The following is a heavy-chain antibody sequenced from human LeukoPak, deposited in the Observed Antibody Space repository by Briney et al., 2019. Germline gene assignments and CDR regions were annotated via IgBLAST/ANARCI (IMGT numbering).Heavy chain of an antibody. Sequence: SETLSLTCTVSGGSISSTSSYWGWIRQPPGKGLEWIGSIYHSGSTYYNPSLKSRVTISVDTSKNQFSLKLSSVTAADTAVYYCAGTRRRGSITPMGYWGQGTLVTVSS. CDR1: GGSISSTSSY. V-gene: IGHV4-39*07. CDR2: IYHSGST. J-gene: IGHJ4*02. D-gene: IGHD2-2*01. CDR3: AGTRRRGSITPMGY.